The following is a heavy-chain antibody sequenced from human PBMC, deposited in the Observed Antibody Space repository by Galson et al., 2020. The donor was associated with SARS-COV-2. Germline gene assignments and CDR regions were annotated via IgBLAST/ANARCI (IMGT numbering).Heavy chain of an antibody. V-gene: IGHV4-59*08. J-gene: IGHJ5*02. CDR3: ARQIYGSGSYYTDDNWFDP. D-gene: IGHD3-10*01. CDR1: GGSISSYY. Sequence: ETSETLSLTCTVSGGSISSYYWSWIRQPPGKGLEWIGYIYYSGSTNYNPSLKSQVTISVDTSKNQFSLKLSSVTAADTAVYYCARQIYGSGSYYTDDNWFDPWGQGTLVTVSS. CDR2: IYYSGST.